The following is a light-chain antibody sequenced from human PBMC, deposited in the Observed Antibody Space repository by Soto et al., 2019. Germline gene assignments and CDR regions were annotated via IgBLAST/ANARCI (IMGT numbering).Light chain of an antibody. CDR2: EGT. J-gene: IGLJ2*01. CDR1: NSDVDNYNL. Sequence: QSALTQPASVSASPGQSITISCTGTNSDVDNYNLVSWYQQHPGKAPKLIIYEGTKRPSGVSNRFSGSKSGNTASLTISGLQAEDEAEYYCSSYTSSSTLAIAGGTKLTVL. CDR3: SSYTSSSTLA. V-gene: IGLV2-14*02.